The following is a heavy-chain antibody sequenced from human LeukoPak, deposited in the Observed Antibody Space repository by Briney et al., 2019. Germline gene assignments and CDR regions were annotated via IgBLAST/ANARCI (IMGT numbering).Heavy chain of an antibody. CDR3: VPPPFADY. V-gene: IGHV3-23*01. Sequence: PGGSLRLSCAASGFTLSSYAMNWVRLAPGKGLEWVSAISGSGASTYYADSVEGRFTISRDNSKNTLYLQMNSLRAEDTAVYYCVPPPFADYWGQGTLVTVSS. CDR1: GFTLSSYA. J-gene: IGHJ4*02. CDR2: ISGSGAST.